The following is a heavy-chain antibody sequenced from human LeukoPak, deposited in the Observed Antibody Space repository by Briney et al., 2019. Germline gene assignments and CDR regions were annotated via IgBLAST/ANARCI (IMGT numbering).Heavy chain of an antibody. Sequence: GGSLRLSCAGTGFSVSSFSMSWVRQAPGKGLEWISFIRSGGDDIRYADSVKGRFTVSRDTATNSVHLQMNSLRGDDTAVYYCARVEAGSDEWDGPWGQGTLVTVSS. V-gene: IGHV3-48*01. J-gene: IGHJ5*02. CDR1: GFSVSSFS. D-gene: IGHD1-26*01. CDR3: ARVEAGSDEWDGP. CDR2: IRSGGDDI.